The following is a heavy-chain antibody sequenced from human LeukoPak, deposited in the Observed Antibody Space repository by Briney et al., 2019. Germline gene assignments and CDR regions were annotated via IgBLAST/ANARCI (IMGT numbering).Heavy chain of an antibody. CDR1: GGSLSSSSYY. J-gene: IGHJ5*02. CDR3: ARHVTAAGSGWFDP. D-gene: IGHD6-13*01. V-gene: IGHV4-39*01. Sequence: SETLSLTCTVSGGSLSSSSYYWGWIRQPPGKGLEWIGSIYYSGSTYYNPSLKSRVTISVDTSKNQFSLKLSSVTAADTAVYYCARHVTAAGSGWFDPWGQGTLVTVSS. CDR2: IYYSGST.